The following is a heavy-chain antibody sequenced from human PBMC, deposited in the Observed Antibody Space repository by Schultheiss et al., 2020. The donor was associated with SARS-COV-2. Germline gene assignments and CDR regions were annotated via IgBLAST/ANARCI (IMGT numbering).Heavy chain of an antibody. CDR3: ARDRDCSSTSCYTWYFDY. CDR2: ISAYNGNT. J-gene: IGHJ4*02. D-gene: IGHD2-2*02. V-gene: IGHV1-18*01. CDR1: GGTFSSYG. Sequence: ASVKVSCKASGGTFSSYGISWVRQAPGQGLEWMGWISAYNGNTNYAQKLQGRVTMTTDTSTSTAYMELSSLRSKDTAVYYCARDRDCSSTSCYTWYFDYWGQGTLVTVSS.